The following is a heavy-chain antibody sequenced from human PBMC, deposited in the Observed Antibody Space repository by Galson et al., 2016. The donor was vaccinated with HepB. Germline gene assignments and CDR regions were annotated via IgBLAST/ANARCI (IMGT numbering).Heavy chain of an antibody. D-gene: IGHD1-26*01. V-gene: IGHV4-39*01. CDR3: ARRSLVGERGNAFDI. CDR2: IYYSGST. Sequence: ETLSLTCTVSGGSISSSTHYWGWIRQPPGKGLEWIGSIYYSGSTFSNPSRQSRITISVDTSKDQFSLKLRSVTAADTAVYFCARRSLVGERGNAFDIWGQGTMVTVSS. J-gene: IGHJ3*02. CDR1: GGSISSSTHY.